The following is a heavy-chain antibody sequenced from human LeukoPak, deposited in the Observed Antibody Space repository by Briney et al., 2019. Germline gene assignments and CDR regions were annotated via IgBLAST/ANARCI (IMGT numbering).Heavy chain of an antibody. CDR3: ARVYSSGWYPSYYFDY. D-gene: IGHD6-19*01. V-gene: IGHV3-7*01. J-gene: IGHJ4*02. Sequence: QAGGSLRLSCAASGFMFSSYWMSWVRQAPGKGLEWVADIKEDGSEKYYVDSVKGRFTISRDNAKNSLYLQMNSLRAEDTAVYYCARVYSSGWYPSYYFDYWGQGTLVTVSS. CDR1: GFMFSSYW. CDR2: IKEDGSEK.